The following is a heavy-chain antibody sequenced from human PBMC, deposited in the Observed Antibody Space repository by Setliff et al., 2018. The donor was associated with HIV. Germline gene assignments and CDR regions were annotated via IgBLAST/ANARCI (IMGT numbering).Heavy chain of an antibody. D-gene: IGHD6-13*01. Sequence: HPGGSLRLSCSGSGFVFGTYALHWVRQAPGKGLQYISAITSDGNNTYYADSVKGRFTISRDNSKKTLFLQMDSLRIDDTAIYYCVKERWSTRYFDLWGRGSLVTVSS. V-gene: IGHV3-64D*08. J-gene: IGHJ2*01. CDR1: GFVFGTYA. CDR2: ITSDGNNT. CDR3: VKERWSTRYFDL.